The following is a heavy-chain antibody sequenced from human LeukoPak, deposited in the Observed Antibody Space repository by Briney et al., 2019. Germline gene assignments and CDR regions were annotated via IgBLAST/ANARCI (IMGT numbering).Heavy chain of an antibody. CDR2: ISAYNGNT. J-gene: IGHJ4*02. CDR3: ARDLAAAGTKRPFDY. D-gene: IGHD6-13*01. V-gene: IGHV1-18*01. CDR1: GYTFTIYG. Sequence: ASVKVSCKASGYTFTIYGISWVRQAPGQGLEWMGWISAYNGNTNYAQKLQGRVTMTTDTSTSTAYMELRSLRSDDTAVYYCARDLAAAGTKRPFDYWGQGTLVTVSS.